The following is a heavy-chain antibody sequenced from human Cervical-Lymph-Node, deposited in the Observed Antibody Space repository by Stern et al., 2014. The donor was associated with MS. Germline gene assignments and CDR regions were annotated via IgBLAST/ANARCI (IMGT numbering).Heavy chain of an antibody. CDR3: ARYWIFDRSFQLPDNYYYGLDV. V-gene: IGHV1-2*06. J-gene: IGHJ6*02. D-gene: IGHD2-2*03. CDR1: GYTFSDYD. CDR2: INPNNGGT. Sequence: QMQLVQSGAEVKKPGDSVKVSCKASGYTFSDYDMHWVRQAPGQGLEWMGRINPNNGGTIYAQRFQGRVTMTRDASASTAYMELSRLGSADTATYYCARYWIFDRSFQLPDNYYYGLDVWGQGTTVTVSS.